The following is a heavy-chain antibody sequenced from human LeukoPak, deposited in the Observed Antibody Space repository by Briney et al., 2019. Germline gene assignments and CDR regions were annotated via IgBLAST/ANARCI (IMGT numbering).Heavy chain of an antibody. J-gene: IGHJ6*03. Sequence: PGGSLRLSCAASGFTFTGYAMTWVRQAPGKGLDWVSTTTGSGGSSYYADSVMGRFTISRDNSKNTLFLQMNGLRAEDTAVYYCAEGVVVVAASYYYMDVWGKGTTVTVSS. CDR2: TTGSGGSS. CDR1: GFTFTGYA. CDR3: AEGVVVVAASYYYMDV. V-gene: IGHV3-23*01. D-gene: IGHD2-15*01.